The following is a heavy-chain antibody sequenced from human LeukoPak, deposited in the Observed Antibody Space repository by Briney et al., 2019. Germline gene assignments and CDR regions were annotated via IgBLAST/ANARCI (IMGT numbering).Heavy chain of an antibody. J-gene: IGHJ4*02. Sequence: ASVKVSCKASGGTFSSYAISWLRQAPGQGLEWMGIINPSGGSTSYAQKFQGRVTMTRDTSTSTVYMELSSLRSEDTAVYYCARPSYYYDSSGYYNYWGQGTLVTVSS. CDR3: ARPSYYYDSSGYYNY. V-gene: IGHV1-46*03. D-gene: IGHD3-22*01. CDR1: GGTFSSYA. CDR2: INPSGGST.